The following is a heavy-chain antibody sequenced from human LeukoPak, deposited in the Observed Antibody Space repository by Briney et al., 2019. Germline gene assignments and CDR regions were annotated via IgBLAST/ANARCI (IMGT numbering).Heavy chain of an antibody. Sequence: SETLSLTCTVSSDSISSSYWSWIRQPPGKGLEWIGYIYYSGSTNYNPSLKSRVTISVDTSKNQFSLKLSSVTAADTAVYYCARRDSSGWTFDYWGQGTLVTVSS. D-gene: IGHD6-19*01. CDR1: SDSISSSY. V-gene: IGHV4-59*08. J-gene: IGHJ4*02. CDR2: IYYSGST. CDR3: ARRDSSGWTFDY.